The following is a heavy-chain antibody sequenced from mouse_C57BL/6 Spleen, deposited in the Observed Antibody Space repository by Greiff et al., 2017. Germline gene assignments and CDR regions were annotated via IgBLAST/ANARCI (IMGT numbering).Heavy chain of an antibody. J-gene: IGHJ3*01. Sequence: QVHVKQPGTELVKPGASVKLSCKASGYTFTSSWMHWVKQRPGQGLAWIGNINPSNGGTNYNEKFKSKATLTVDKSSSTAYMQLSSLPSEDSAVYYCAPNYTVVEGLAYWGQGTLGTVSA. CDR2: INPSNGGT. CDR1: GYTFTSSW. D-gene: IGHD1-1*01. CDR3: APNYTVVEGLAY. V-gene: IGHV1-53*01.